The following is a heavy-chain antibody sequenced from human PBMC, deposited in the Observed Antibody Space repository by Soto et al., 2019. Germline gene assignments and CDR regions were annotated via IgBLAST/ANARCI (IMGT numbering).Heavy chain of an antibody. Sequence: SETLSLTCTVSGGSISSSSYYWGWIRQPPGKGLEWIGSIYYSGSTYYNPSLKSRVTISVDTSKNQFSLKLSSVTAADTAVYYCARQGLLWFGELLPDFDYWGQGTLVTVSS. J-gene: IGHJ4*02. CDR1: GGSISSSSYY. D-gene: IGHD3-10*01. CDR3: ARQGLLWFGELLPDFDY. CDR2: IYYSGST. V-gene: IGHV4-39*01.